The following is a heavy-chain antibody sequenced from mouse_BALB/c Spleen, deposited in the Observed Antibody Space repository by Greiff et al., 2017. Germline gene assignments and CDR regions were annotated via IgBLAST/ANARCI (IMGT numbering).Heavy chain of an antibody. CDR1: GFTFSSYG. CDR3: ARQENGFMDY. V-gene: IGHV5-6*01. J-gene: IGHJ4*01. D-gene: IGHD2-2*01. CDR2: ISSGGSYT. Sequence: EVKLMESGGDLVKPGGSLKLSCAASGFTFSSYGMSWVRQTPDKRLEWVATISSGGSYTYYPDSVKGRFTISRDNAKNTLYLRMSSLKSEDTAMYYCARQENGFMDYWGQGTSVTVSS.